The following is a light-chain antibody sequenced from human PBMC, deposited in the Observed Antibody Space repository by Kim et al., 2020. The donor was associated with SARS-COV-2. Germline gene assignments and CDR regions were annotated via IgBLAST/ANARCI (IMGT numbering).Light chain of an antibody. V-gene: IGLV4-69*01. CDR3: QTWDTGIRV. Sequence: PVLTQSPSASASLGASVKLTCTLSSGHSSYAIAWHQQRPEKGPRYLMNLNRDGSHTKGDGIPDRFSGSSSGAERYLTISSLQSEDEADYYCQTWDTGIRVFGGGTQLTVL. J-gene: IGLJ3*02. CDR2: LNRDGSH. CDR1: SGHSSYA.